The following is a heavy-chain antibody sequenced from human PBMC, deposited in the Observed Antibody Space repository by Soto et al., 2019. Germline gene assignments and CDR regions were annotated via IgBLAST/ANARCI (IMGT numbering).Heavy chain of an antibody. V-gene: IGHV3-11*05. CDR2: ITSSSSYT. D-gene: IGHD3-22*01. CDR3: ARADHYDTSGYWK. CDR1: GFTFSDYY. J-gene: IGHJ4*02. Sequence: VQLVESGGGLVKPGGSLRLSCAASGFTFSDYYMSWIRQAPGKGLEWVSYITSSSSYTIYADSVRGRFTISRDNAKNSLFLQMNSLRAEDTAVYYCARADHYDTSGYWKWGQGTLVTVSS.